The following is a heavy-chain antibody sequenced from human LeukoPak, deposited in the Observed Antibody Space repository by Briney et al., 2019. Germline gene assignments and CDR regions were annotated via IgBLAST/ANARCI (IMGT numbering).Heavy chain of an antibody. D-gene: IGHD1-1*01. CDR2: INWDGGNT. CDR1: GFTFDDYG. V-gene: IGHV3-20*04. J-gene: IGHJ4*02. Sequence: SGGSLRLSCEDSGFTFDDYGMSWVRQAPGKGLEWVSGINWDGGNTFYADSVKGRFTISRDNAKNSLYLQMNSLRAEDTALYYCARDLSDNWYAFGYWGRGTLVTVSS. CDR3: ARDLSDNWYAFGY.